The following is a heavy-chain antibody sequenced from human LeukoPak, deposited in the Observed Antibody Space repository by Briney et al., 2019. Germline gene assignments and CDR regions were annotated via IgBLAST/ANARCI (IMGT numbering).Heavy chain of an antibody. CDR1: GGTFSSYT. D-gene: IGHD2-2*01. Sequence: ASVKVSCKASGGTFSSYTISWVRQAPGQGLEWMGRIIPILGIANYAQKFQGRVTITAGKSTSTAYMGLSSLRSEDTAVYYCAGGGNCSSTSCYRYWGQGTLVTVSS. CDR2: IIPILGIA. J-gene: IGHJ4*02. CDR3: AGGGNCSSTSCYRY. V-gene: IGHV1-69*02.